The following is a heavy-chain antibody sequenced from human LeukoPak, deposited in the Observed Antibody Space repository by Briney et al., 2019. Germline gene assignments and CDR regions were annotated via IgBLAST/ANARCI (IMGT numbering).Heavy chain of an antibody. CDR2: IIPIFGTA. V-gene: IGHV1-69*05. CDR3: ARGSGSSWYWTQWLATDLFEY. D-gene: IGHD6-13*01. CDR1: GGTFSSYA. J-gene: IGHJ4*02. Sequence: ASVKVSCKASGGTFSSYAISWVRQAPGQGLEWMGGIIPIFGTANYAQKFQGRVTITRNTSISTAYMELSSLKSEDTAVYYCARGSGSSWYWTQWLATDLFEYWGQGTLVTVSS.